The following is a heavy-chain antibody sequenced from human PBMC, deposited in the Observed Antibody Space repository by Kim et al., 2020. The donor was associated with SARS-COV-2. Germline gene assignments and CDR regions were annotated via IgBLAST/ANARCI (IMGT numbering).Heavy chain of an antibody. CDR1: GGSISSGGYY. D-gene: IGHD3-22*01. V-gene: IGHV4-31*03. CDR2: IYYSGST. CDR3: ARGAYYYGSSGSDLDY. Sequence: SETLSLTCTVSGGSISSGGYYWSWIRQHPGKGLEWIGYIYYSGSTYYNPSLKSRVTISVDTSKNQFSLKLSSVTAADTAVYYCARGAYYYGSSGSDLDYWGQGTLVTVSS. J-gene: IGHJ4*02.